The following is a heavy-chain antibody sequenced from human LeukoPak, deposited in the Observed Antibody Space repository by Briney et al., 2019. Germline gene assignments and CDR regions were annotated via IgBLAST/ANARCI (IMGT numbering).Heavy chain of an antibody. D-gene: IGHD3-3*01. Sequence: GASVKVSCKASGGTFSNSAISWVRQAPGQGLEWMGGIIPIFGTVNYAQKFQGRVTITRNTSISTAYMELSSLRSEDTAAYYCAREVGNVLRFLEWFLHHDYWGQGTLVTVSS. V-gene: IGHV1-69*05. CDR2: IIPIFGTV. CDR1: GGTFSNSA. J-gene: IGHJ4*02. CDR3: AREVGNVLRFLEWFLHHDY.